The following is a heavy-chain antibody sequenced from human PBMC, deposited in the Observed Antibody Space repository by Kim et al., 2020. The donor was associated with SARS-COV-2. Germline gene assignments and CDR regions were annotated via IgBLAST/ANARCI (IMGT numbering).Heavy chain of an antibody. J-gene: IGHJ5*02. CDR3: ARDTSSSYPRLNWFDP. V-gene: IGHV3-33*08. CDR2: IWYDGSNK. D-gene: IGHD6-13*01. Sequence: GGSLRLSCAASGFTFSSYGMHWVRQAPGKGLEWVAVIWYDGSNKYYADSVKGRFTISRDNSKNTLYLQMNSLRAEDTAVYYCARDTSSSYPRLNWFDPWGQGTLVTVSS. CDR1: GFTFSSYG.